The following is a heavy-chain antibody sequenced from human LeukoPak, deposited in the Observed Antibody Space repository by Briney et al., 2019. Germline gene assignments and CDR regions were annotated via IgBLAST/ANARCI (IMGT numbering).Heavy chain of an antibody. CDR3: ARSQFDY. V-gene: IGHV3-48*04. CDR2: ISSSSTTI. J-gene: IGHJ4*02. Sequence: GGSLRLSCVASGCTFSSYSMNWVRQAPGKWLEWVSYISSSSTTIYYADSVKGRFTISRDNAKNSLNLQMNSLRAEDTAVYYCARSQFDYWGQGTLVTVSS. CDR1: GCTFSSYS.